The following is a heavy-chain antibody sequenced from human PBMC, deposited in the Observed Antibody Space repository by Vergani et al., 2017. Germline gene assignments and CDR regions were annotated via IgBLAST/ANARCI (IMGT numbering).Heavy chain of an antibody. CDR3: AREITSARGMDV. CDR1: GFTVSSNY. J-gene: IGHJ6*02. D-gene: IGHD1-1*01. Sequence: EVQLVESGGGLVQPGGSLRLSCAASGFTVSSNYMSWVRQAPGKGLEWVSIIYSGGSTYYADSVKGRFTISRDNSKNTLYLQMYSLRAEDTAVYYCAREITSARGMDVWGQGTTVTVSS. CDR2: IYSGGST. V-gene: IGHV3-66*02.